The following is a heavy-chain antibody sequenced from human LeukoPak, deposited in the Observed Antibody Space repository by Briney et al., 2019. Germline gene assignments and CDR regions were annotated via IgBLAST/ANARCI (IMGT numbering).Heavy chain of an antibody. D-gene: IGHD3-3*01. CDR2: IYTSGHA. J-gene: IGHJ5*02. CDR1: GDSISSYY. CDR3: ARLQNSDFWSGYLHNWFDP. V-gene: IGHV4-4*09. Sequence: PSETLSLTCTVSGDSISSYYWTWIRQTPGNGPEWIGYIYTSGHANYNPSLKSRVTMSVDTSTNQFSLRLTSAIAADTAVYYCARLQNSDFWSGYLHNWFDPWGQGTLVTVSS.